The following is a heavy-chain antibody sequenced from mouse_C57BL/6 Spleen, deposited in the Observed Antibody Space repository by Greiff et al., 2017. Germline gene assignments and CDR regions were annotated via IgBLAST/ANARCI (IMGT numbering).Heavy chain of an antibody. CDR2: ISNGGGST. J-gene: IGHJ4*01. D-gene: IGHD2-3*01. Sequence: EVHLVESGGGLVQPGGSLKLSCAASGFTFSDYYMYWVRQTPEKRLEWVAYISNGGGSTYYPDTVKGRFTISRDNSKNTLYLQRSRLKSEDTAMYYCTREAMVRGALDYWGQGTSVTVSS. CDR1: GFTFSDYY. CDR3: TREAMVRGALDY. V-gene: IGHV5-12*01.